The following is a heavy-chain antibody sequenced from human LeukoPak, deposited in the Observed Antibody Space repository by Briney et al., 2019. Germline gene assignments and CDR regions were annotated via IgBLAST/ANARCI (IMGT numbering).Heavy chain of an antibody. CDR3: ARRTGIAAHYFDY. Sequence: ASVKVSCTASGYTFTGYYMHWVRQAPGQGLEWMGWISAYNGNTNYAQKLQGRVTMTTDTSTSTAYMELRSLRSDDTAVYYCARRTGIAAHYFDYWGQGTLVTVSS. D-gene: IGHD6-13*01. J-gene: IGHJ4*02. CDR2: ISAYNGNT. V-gene: IGHV1-18*04. CDR1: GYTFTGYY.